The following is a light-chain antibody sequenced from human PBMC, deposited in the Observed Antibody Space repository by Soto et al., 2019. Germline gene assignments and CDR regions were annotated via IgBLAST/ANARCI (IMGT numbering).Light chain of an antibody. V-gene: IGKV3-15*01. J-gene: IGKJ4*01. CDR2: GAS. Sequence: EIVMTXXPATLSVSPGERATLSCRASQSVSSNLAWYQQKPGQAPRLLIYGASTRATGIPARFSGSGSGTEFTLTISSLQSEDFAVYYCQQYNNWPPLTFGGGTKVEIK. CDR3: QQYNNWPPLT. CDR1: QSVSSN.